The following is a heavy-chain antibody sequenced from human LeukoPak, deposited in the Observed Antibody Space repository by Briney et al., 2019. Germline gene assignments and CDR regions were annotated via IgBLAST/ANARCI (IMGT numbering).Heavy chain of an antibody. D-gene: IGHD6-19*01. CDR1: GFTVSSNY. V-gene: IGHV3-53*01. J-gene: IGHJ5*02. CDR2: LYSGGTT. Sequence: GGSLRRSCAASGFTVSSNYMSWVRQAPGKGLEWVSILYSGGTTYYADSVKGRFTISRDNSKNTLYLQMNSLRAEDTAVYYCARGYSSGWYSNHWGQGTLVTVSS. CDR3: ARGYSSGWYSNH.